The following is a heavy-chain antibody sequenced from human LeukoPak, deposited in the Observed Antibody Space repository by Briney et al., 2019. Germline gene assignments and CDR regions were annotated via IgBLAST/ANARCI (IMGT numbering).Heavy chain of an antibody. J-gene: IGHJ4*02. CDR2: ISAYNGNT. CDR1: GYTFTSYG. Sequence: ASVKVSCKASGYTFTSYGISWVRQAPGQGLEWMGWISAYNGNTNYAQKLQGRVTMTTDTSTSTAYVELRSLRSDDTAVYYCARASPHAIAVVPAGFHYWGQGTLVTVSS. D-gene: IGHD2-2*01. CDR3: ARASPHAIAVVPAGFHY. V-gene: IGHV1-18*04.